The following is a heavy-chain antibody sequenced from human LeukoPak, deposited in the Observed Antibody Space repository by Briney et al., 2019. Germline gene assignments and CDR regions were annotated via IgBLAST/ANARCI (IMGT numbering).Heavy chain of an antibody. Sequence: GGSLRLSCAASGFTFSSYGMSWVRQAPGKGLEWVSSISSSSSYIYYADSVKGRFTISRDNAKNSLYLQMNSLRAEDTAVYYCARDGGSHGYYYYMDVWGKGTTVTVSS. CDR3: ARDGGSHGYYYYMDV. V-gene: IGHV3-21*01. D-gene: IGHD3-16*01. CDR1: GFTFSSYG. J-gene: IGHJ6*03. CDR2: ISSSSSYI.